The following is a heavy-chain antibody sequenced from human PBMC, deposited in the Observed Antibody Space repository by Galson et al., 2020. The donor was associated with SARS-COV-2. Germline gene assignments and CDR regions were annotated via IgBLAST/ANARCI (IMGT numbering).Heavy chain of an antibody. Sequence: GGSLRLSCAPSGFTLTDWYMTWIRQAPGKGLEWVSYIVPRGDSVFYGDSVMGRFTISRDNVNNFLYLEMNSLRAEDTAVYYCARGHWKLDRWCQGTTVTVSS. J-gene: IGHJ6*02. D-gene: IGHD1-1*01. CDR2: IVPRGDSV. CDR1: GFTLTDWY. V-gene: IGHV3-11*01. CDR3: ARGHWKLDR.